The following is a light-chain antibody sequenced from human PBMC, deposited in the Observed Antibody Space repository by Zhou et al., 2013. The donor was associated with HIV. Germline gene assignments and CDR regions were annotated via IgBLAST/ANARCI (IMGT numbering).Light chain of an antibody. CDR2: LGS. V-gene: IGKV2-28*01. Sequence: DIVMTQSPLSLPVTPGEPASISCRSSQSLLHSNGYNYLDWYFQKPGQSPQLLIYLGSNRASGVPDRFSGSGLGTDFTLKISRVEAEDVGVYYCMQALQTPWTFGQGTKVEIK. CDR1: QSLLHSNGYNY. CDR3: MQALQTPWT. J-gene: IGKJ1*01.